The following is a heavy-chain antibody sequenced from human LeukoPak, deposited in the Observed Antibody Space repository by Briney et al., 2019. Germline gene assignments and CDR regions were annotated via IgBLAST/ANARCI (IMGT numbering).Heavy chain of an antibody. CDR1: GFTFEDFA. Sequence: SLRLSCEASGFTFEDFAMHWVRQVPGKGPEWVSGISWDSRDVEYADSVKGRLTISRDNAKSSLFLQMDSLRPEDTALYFCTKDLGSGSHPDFYYGMDVWGQGTAVTVSS. J-gene: IGHJ6*02. CDR3: TKDLGSGSHPDFYYGMDV. V-gene: IGHV3-9*01. CDR2: ISWDSRDV. D-gene: IGHD3-10*01.